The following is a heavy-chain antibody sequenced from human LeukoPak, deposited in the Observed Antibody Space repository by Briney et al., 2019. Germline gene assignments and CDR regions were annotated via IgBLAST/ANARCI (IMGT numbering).Heavy chain of an antibody. Sequence: GASVKVSCKASGYTFTGYYMHWVRQAPGQGLEWMGWINPNSGGTNYAQKFQGWVTMTRDTSISTAYMELSRLRSEDTAVYYCASLYPLKSSPVDAFDIWGQGTMVTVSS. CDR1: GYTFTGYY. V-gene: IGHV1-2*04. CDR2: INPNSGGT. CDR3: ASLYPLKSSPVDAFDI. D-gene: IGHD2-2*02. J-gene: IGHJ3*02.